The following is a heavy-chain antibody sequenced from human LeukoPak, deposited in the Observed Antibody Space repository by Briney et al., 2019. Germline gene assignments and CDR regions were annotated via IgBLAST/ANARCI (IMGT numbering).Heavy chain of an antibody. V-gene: IGHV4-59*01. D-gene: IGHD4-23*01. J-gene: IGHJ4*02. Sequence: SETLSLTCAVSGGSISTYYWSWIRQPPGKGLEWIGYIYYSGSTNYNPSLKSRVTISVDTSKNQFSLKLNSVTAADTAVYYCARDYGGNPSLFDYWGQGTLVTVSS. CDR3: ARDYGGNPSLFDY. CDR1: GGSISTYY. CDR2: IYYSGST.